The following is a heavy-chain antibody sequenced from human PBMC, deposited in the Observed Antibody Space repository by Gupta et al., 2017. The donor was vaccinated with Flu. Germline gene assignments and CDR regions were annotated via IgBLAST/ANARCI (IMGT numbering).Heavy chain of an antibody. Sequence: MSWVRQAPGKGLEWVAIINQDGSVVLYGDPVKGLFTISRDNAKNSVFLQMDSLRDEDTAMYYCARDYDRTGDYWGQGIQVTVSS. CDR3: ARDYDRTGDY. V-gene: IGHV3-7*01. CDR2: INQDGSVV. D-gene: IGHD5-12*01. J-gene: IGHJ4*02.